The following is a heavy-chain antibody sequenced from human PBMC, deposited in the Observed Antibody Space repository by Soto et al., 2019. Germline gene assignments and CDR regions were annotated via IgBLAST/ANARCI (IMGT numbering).Heavy chain of an antibody. V-gene: IGHV3-21*01. CDR3: ASWGYSGYDFDY. J-gene: IGHJ4*02. D-gene: IGHD5-12*01. CDR2: ISSSSSYI. CDR1: GFTFSSYS. Sequence: XGSLRLSCSASGFTFSSYSMNWVRQAPGKGLEWVSSISSSSSYIYYADSVKGRFTISRDNAKNSLYLQMNSLRAEDTAVYYCASWGYSGYDFDYWGQGTLVTVSS.